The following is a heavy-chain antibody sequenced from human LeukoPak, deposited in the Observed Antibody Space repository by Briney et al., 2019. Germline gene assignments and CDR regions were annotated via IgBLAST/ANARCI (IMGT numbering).Heavy chain of an antibody. D-gene: IGHD5-24*01. Sequence: SVKVSFKASGGTFSSYAISLVRQAPGQGLEWMGGIIPIFGTANYAQKFQGRVTITTDESTSTAYMELSSLRSEDTAVYYCARGRDGYNFDYWGQGTLVTVSS. J-gene: IGHJ4*02. V-gene: IGHV1-69*05. CDR1: GGTFSSYA. CDR3: ARGRDGYNFDY. CDR2: IIPIFGTA.